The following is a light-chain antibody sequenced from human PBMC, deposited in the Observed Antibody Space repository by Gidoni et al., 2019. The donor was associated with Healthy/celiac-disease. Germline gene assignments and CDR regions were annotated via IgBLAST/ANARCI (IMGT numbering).Light chain of an antibody. J-gene: IGKJ3*01. V-gene: IGKV4-1*01. Sequence: IVMTQSPDSLAVSLGERATINCKSSQSVLYSSNNKNYLAWYQQKPGQPPKLLIYWASTRESGVPDRFSGSESGTDFTLTISSLQAEDVAVYYCQQYYSTPFTFGPXTKVDIK. CDR3: QQYYSTPFT. CDR2: WAS. CDR1: QSVLYSSNNKNY.